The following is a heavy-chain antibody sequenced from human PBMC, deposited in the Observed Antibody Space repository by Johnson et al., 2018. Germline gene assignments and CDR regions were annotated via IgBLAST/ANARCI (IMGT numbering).Heavy chain of an antibody. CDR1: GFTFGDYT. J-gene: IGHJ3*02. CDR3: ARGGLPRIVGATKSAFDI. D-gene: IGHD1-26*01. V-gene: IGHV3-49*03. CDR2: TRSKAYGGTT. Sequence: VQLVQSGGGLVQPGRSLRLSCRASGFTFGDYTMSWFRQAPGKGLEWVGFTRSKAYGGTTEYAASVKGRFTISRDDSKSIAYLQMNSLKTEDTTVYYRARGGLPRIVGATKSAFDIWGQGTMVTVSS.